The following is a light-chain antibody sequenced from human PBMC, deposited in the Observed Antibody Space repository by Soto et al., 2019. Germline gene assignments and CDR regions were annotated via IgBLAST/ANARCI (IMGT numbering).Light chain of an antibody. CDR2: DVS. CDR3: SSYTTTSTL. Sequence: QSVLTQPASVSGSPGQSITISCTGTSSAVGGYDSVSWYQQHPGKAPKLMIYDVSNRPSGVSNRFSGSKSGNTASLTISGLQAEDEADYYCSSYTTTSTLFGGGTKLTVL. J-gene: IGLJ2*01. CDR1: SSAVGGYDS. V-gene: IGLV2-14*01.